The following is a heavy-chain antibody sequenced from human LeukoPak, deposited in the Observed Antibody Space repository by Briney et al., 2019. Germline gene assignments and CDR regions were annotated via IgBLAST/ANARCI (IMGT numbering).Heavy chain of an antibody. CDR2: IKQDGSEK. Sequence: GGSLRLSCAASGFTFSSYWMSWLRQAPGKGLEGVANIKQDGSEKYYVDSVKGRFTISRDNAKNSLYLQMNSLRAEDTAVYYCARVGVEMATYYYWGQGTLVTVSS. V-gene: IGHV3-7*01. D-gene: IGHD5-24*01. CDR3: ARVGVEMATYYY. CDR1: GFTFSSYW. J-gene: IGHJ4*02.